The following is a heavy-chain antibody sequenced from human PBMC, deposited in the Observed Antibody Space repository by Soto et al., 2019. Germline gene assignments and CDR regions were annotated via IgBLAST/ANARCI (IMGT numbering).Heavy chain of an antibody. CDR3: ARDGGSGWYYFDY. CDR1: GGSISSYY. CDR2: IYYSGST. J-gene: IGHJ4*02. V-gene: IGHV4-59*01. D-gene: IGHD6-19*01. Sequence: SETLSLTCTVSGGSISSYYWSWIRQPPGKGLEWIGYIYYSGSTNYNPSLKSRATISVDTSKNQFSLKLSSVTAADTAVYYCARDGGSGWYYFDYWGQGTLVTVSS.